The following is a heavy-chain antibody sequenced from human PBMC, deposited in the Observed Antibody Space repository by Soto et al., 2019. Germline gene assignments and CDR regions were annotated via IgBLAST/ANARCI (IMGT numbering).Heavy chain of an antibody. Sequence: RVSCAASGFTFRYSPMSWVRRAPGKVLECVSVISGGGGITYHADSVKGWFTISRDNSKNTLYLQMNSLRAEDTALYYCAKDLGDRSAVGFHYWGQGTLVTVSS. CDR1: GFTFRYSP. CDR3: AKDLGDRSAVGFHY. J-gene: IGHJ4*02. D-gene: IGHD2-21*02. V-gene: IGHV3-23*01. CDR2: ISGGGGIT.